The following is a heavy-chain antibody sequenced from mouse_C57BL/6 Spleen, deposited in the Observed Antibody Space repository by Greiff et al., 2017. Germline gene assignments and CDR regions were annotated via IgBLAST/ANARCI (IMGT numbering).Heavy chain of an antibody. CDR1: GFTFTDYY. CDR3: ARANSNGIWFAY. CDR2: IRNKANGYTT. Sequence: EVQLMESGGGLVQPGGSLSLSCAASGFTFTDYYMSWVRQPPGKALEWLGFIRNKANGYTTEYTASVQGRFTISRDNSQSILYLQMNALRAEDTASYYCARANSNGIWFAYWGQGTLVTVSA. V-gene: IGHV7-3*01. J-gene: IGHJ3*01. D-gene: IGHD1-1*01.